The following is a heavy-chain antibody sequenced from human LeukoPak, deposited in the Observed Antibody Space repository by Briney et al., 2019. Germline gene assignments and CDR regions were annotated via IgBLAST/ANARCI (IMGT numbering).Heavy chain of an antibody. V-gene: IGHV3-48*03. D-gene: IGHD6-19*01. J-gene: IGHJ3*02. CDR1: GFTFSSYE. CDR2: ISSSGSTI. CDR3: ARDMYSSGWYVRSSAFDI. Sequence: GGSLRLSCAASGFTFSSYEMNWVRQAPGKGLEWVSYISSSGSTIYYADSVKGRFIISRDNSKNTLYLQMNSLRAEDTAVYYCARDMYSSGWYVRSSAFDIWGQGTMVTVSS.